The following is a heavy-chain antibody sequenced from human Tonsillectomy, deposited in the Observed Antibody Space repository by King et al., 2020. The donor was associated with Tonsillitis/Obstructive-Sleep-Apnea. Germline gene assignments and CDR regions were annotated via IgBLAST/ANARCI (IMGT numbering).Heavy chain of an antibody. J-gene: IGHJ5*02. CDR1: GFTVSSNY. D-gene: IGHD4-17*01. CDR2: IYSGDDT. V-gene: IGHV3-53*01. CDR3: ARRVREDDDYRGWFDP. Sequence: QLVQSGGGLIQPGGSLRLSCAASGFTVSSNYMNWVRQAPGKGLEWGSVIYSGDDTYYADSGKGRFTISRDNSKNTLYLQMNSLRAEDTAVYYCARRVREDDDYRGWFDPWGQGTLVTVSS.